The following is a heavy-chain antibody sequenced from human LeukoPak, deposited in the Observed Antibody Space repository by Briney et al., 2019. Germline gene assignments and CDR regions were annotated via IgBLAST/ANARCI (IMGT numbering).Heavy chain of an antibody. Sequence: PSETLSLTCAVYGGSFSGYYWSWFRQPPGKGLEWMGEINHSGSTNYNPSLKSRVTISVDTSKNKFSLKLSSVTAADTAVYYCARGMTTHNWFDPWGQGTLVTVSS. CDR2: INHSGST. V-gene: IGHV4-34*01. CDR3: ARGMTTHNWFDP. D-gene: IGHD4-11*01. CDR1: GGSFSGYY. J-gene: IGHJ5*02.